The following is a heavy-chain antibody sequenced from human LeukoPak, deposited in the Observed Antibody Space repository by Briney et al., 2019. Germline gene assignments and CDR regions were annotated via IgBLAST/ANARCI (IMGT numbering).Heavy chain of an antibody. CDR1: GFTFDDYA. Sequence: GGSPRLSCAASGFTFDDYAMHWVRQAPGKGLEWVSGISWNSGSIGYADSVKGRFTISRDNAKNSLYLQMNSLRAEDTALYYCAKDRILEQTGYFDYWGQGTLVTVSS. D-gene: IGHD1/OR15-1a*01. V-gene: IGHV3-9*01. CDR2: ISWNSGSI. J-gene: IGHJ4*02. CDR3: AKDRILEQTGYFDY.